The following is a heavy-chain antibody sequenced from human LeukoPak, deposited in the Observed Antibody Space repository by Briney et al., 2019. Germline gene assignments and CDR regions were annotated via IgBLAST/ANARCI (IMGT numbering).Heavy chain of an antibody. J-gene: IGHJ4*02. Sequence: GASVKVSCKASGYTFTSYGIGWVRQAPGQGLEWVGWINPNSGGTNYAQKFQGRVTMTRDTSISTAYMELSRLLSGDTAVYYCARGKTMVYCGGDCYRFDNWGQGTLVTVSS. CDR3: ARGKTMVYCGGDCYRFDN. CDR2: INPNSGGT. D-gene: IGHD2-21*02. V-gene: IGHV1-2*02. CDR1: GYTFTSYG.